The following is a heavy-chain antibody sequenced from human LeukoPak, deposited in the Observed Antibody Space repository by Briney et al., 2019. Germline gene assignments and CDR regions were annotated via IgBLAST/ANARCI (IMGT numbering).Heavy chain of an antibody. Sequence: GGSLRLSCAASGFTFSSYSMNWVRQAPGKGLEWVSSISSSSSYIYYADSVKGRFTISRDNSKNTLYLQMNSLRAEDTAVYYCAKDEGMWRDSSGYFDFDYWGQGTLVTVSS. CDR1: GFTFSSYS. D-gene: IGHD3-22*01. J-gene: IGHJ4*02. V-gene: IGHV3-21*01. CDR2: ISSSSSYI. CDR3: AKDEGMWRDSSGYFDFDY.